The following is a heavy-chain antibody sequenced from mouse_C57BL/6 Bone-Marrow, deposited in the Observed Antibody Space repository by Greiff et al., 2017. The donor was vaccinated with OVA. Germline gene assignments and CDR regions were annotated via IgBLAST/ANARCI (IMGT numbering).Heavy chain of an antibody. CDR1: GFSFNTYA. CDR3: VRHNRGDLYFDY. V-gene: IGHV10-1*01. CDR2: IRSKSNNYAT. J-gene: IGHJ2*01. Sequence: EVMLVESGGGLVQPKGSLKLSCAASGFSFNTYAMNWVRQAPGKGLEWVARIRSKSNNYATYYADSVKDRFTISRDDSESMLYLQMNNLKTEDTAMYYCVRHNRGDLYFDYWGQGTTLTVSS. D-gene: IGHD3-1*01.